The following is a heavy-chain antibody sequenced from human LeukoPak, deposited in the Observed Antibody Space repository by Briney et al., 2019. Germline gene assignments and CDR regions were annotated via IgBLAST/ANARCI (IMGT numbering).Heavy chain of an antibody. Sequence: GESLKISCKGSGYSFTSHWIGWVRQMPGKGLEWMGIIYPGDSDTRYSPSFQGQVTISADKSISTAYLQWSSLKASDTAMYYCARHPKSLYYYDSSGSRNFFDYWGQGTLVTVSS. D-gene: IGHD3-22*01. CDR3: ARHPKSLYYYDSSGSRNFFDY. V-gene: IGHV5-51*01. CDR2: IYPGDSDT. J-gene: IGHJ4*02. CDR1: GYSFTSHW.